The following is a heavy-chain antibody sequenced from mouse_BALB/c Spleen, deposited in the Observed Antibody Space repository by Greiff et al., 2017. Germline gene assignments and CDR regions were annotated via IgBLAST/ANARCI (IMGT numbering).Heavy chain of an antibody. CDR3: ARCPEVLAYWYFDV. D-gene: IGHD1-1*02. CDR2: ILPGSGST. J-gene: IGHJ1*01. V-gene: IGHV1-9*01. CDR1: GYTFSSYW. Sequence: VQLQQSGAELMKPGASVKISCKATGYTFSSYWIEWVKQRPGHGLEWIGEILPGSGSTNYNEKFKGKATFTADTSSNTAYMQLSSLTSEDSAVYYCARCPEVLAYWYFDVWGAGTTVTVSS.